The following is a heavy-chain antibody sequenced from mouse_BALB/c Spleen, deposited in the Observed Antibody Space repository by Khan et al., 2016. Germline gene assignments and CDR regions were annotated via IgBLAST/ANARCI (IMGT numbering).Heavy chain of an antibody. D-gene: IGHD2-10*02. J-gene: IGHJ1*01. Sequence: IQLVQSGPELEKPGASVKISCKASGYSFTGYNMNWVKQSNGKSLEWIGNIDPYYGGTSYNQKFKGKATLTVDKSSSTAYMQLKSLTTEDSAVYYCARGYGNYVNWYFDVWGAGTTVTVSS. CDR2: IDPYYGGT. CDR3: ARGYGNYVNWYFDV. V-gene: IGHV1S135*01. CDR1: GYSFTGYN.